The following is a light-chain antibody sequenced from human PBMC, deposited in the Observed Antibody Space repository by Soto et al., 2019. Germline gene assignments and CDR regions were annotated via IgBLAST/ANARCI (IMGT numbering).Light chain of an antibody. J-gene: IGKJ2*01. CDR1: QSISSY. CDR3: QQSYSTPPST. V-gene: IGKV1-39*01. CDR2: AAS. Sequence: DIQMTQSPSSLSASVGDRVTITCRASQSISSYLNWYQQKPGKAPKLLIYAASSLQSGVPSRLSGSGSGTDFNLTISIMQPEDFATFYWQQSYSTPPSTFGQRNKLEIK.